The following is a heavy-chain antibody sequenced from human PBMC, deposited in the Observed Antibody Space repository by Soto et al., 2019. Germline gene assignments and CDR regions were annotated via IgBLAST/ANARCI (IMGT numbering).Heavy chain of an antibody. CDR3: AKVHGSGTYYNFPDY. D-gene: IGHD3-10*01. V-gene: IGHV3-23*01. J-gene: IGHJ4*02. Sequence: PGGSLRLSCAASVFTFVTYAMSWVRQAPGKGLEWVSTISDSGASTYYAASVKGRFTISRDNSKNTLYLLMNSLSAEDTAPYYCAKVHGSGTYYNFPDYWGQGTLVTVSS. CDR2: ISDSGAST. CDR1: VFTFVTYA.